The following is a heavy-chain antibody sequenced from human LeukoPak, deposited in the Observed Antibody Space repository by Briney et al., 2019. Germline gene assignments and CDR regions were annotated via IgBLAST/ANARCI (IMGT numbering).Heavy chain of an antibody. CDR2: IWYDGSNK. J-gene: IGHJ4*02. V-gene: IGHV3-33*01. Sequence: GGSLRRSCAASGFTFSSYGMHWVRQAQGKGLEWVAVIWYDGSNKYYADSVKGRFTISRDNSKNTLYLQMNSLRAEDTAVYYCARDWRRDYYFDYWGQGTLVTVSS. CDR3: ARDWRRDYYFDY. CDR1: GFTFSSYG. D-gene: IGHD3-3*01.